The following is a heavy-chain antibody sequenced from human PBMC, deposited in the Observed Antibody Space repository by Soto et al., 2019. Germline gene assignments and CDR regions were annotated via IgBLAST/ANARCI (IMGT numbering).Heavy chain of an antibody. CDR1: GYTFTSYA. D-gene: IGHD2-21*02. Sequence: QVQLVQSGAEEKKPGASVKVSCKASGYTFTSYAMHWVRQAPGQRLEWMGGLNAGNGNTKYSQKFQGRVPITRDTPATKAQMELSSLRAEATSVWYGAGSIVVVTALDYWGQGTLVTVSS. CDR2: LNAGNGNT. CDR3: AGSIVVVTALDY. V-gene: IGHV1-3*05. J-gene: IGHJ4*02.